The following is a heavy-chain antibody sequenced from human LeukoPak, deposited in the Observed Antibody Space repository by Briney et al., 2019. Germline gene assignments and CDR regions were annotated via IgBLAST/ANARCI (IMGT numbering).Heavy chain of an antibody. CDR1: GGSISSSSYY. J-gene: IGHJ4*02. V-gene: IGHV4-39*01. CDR3: ARGRRNYDFWSGYFNY. CDR2: IYYSGST. D-gene: IGHD3-3*01. Sequence: SETLSLTCTVSGGSISSSSYYWGWIRQPPGKGLECIGSIYYSGSTYYNPSLKSRVTISVDTSKNQFSLKLSSVTAAGTAVYYCARGRRNYDFWSGYFNYWGQGTLVTVSS.